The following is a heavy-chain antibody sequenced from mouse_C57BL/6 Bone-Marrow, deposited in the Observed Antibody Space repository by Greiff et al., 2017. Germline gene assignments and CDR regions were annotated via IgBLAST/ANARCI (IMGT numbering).Heavy chain of an antibody. Sequence: VQLQQSGAELVKPGASVKLSCKASGYTFTEYTIHWVKQRSGQGLEWIGWFYPGSGSTNYNEKFKGKATFTADTSSNTAYMQLSSLTTEDSAIYYCARYYSMDYFDYWGQGTTLTVSS. D-gene: IGHD2-10*02. CDR1: GYTFTEYT. CDR2: FYPGSGST. V-gene: IGHV1-62-2*01. J-gene: IGHJ2*01. CDR3: ARYYSMDYFDY.